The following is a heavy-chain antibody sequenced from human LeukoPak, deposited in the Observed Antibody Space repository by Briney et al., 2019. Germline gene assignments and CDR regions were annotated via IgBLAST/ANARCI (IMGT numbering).Heavy chain of an antibody. Sequence: GGSLRLSCGASGFNFRSHAMSWVRQAPGKGLEWVSAIGGSGVSTYYADSVKGRFTITRDNSKSTLYLQMNGLRPEDTAVYYCSRDGPRDYDILTALDYWGQGTVVSVSS. J-gene: IGHJ4*02. CDR3: SRDGPRDYDILTALDY. V-gene: IGHV3-23*01. D-gene: IGHD3-9*01. CDR1: GFNFRSHA. CDR2: IGGSGVST.